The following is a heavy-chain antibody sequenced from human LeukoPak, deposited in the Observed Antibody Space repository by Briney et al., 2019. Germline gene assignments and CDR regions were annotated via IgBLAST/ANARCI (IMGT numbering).Heavy chain of an antibody. V-gene: IGHV4-34*01. J-gene: IGHJ4*02. CDR2: LNHSGGA. D-gene: IGHD3-3*01. CDR3: ARSDFWSGFSV. Sequence: SETLSLTCGVYGGSHSGHDWGFIRQSPGKGLEWIGELNHSGGANYNSSLESRVTIVLDMSRNEISLRLSSVTAADTGVYHCARSDFWSGFSVWDLGIRVIVSS. CDR1: GGSHSGHD.